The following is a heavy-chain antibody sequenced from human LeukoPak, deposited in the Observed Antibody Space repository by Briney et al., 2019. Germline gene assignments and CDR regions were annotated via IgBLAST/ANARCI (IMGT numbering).Heavy chain of an antibody. V-gene: IGHV3-23*01. CDR2: TTSGGST. CDR3: AKRLPVVGDRNRAFDY. Sequence: GGSLRLSCAASGFTFSNYAMNWVRQAPGKGLEWVSVTTSGGSTYYADSVKGRFTISRDNSKNTLYLQMNSLRAEDTAVYYCAKRLPVVGDRNRAFDYWGQGTLVTVSS. D-gene: IGHD2-21*02. J-gene: IGHJ4*02. CDR1: GFTFSNYA.